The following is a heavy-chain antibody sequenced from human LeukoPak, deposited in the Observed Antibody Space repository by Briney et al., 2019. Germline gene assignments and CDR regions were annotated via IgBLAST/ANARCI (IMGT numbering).Heavy chain of an antibody. CDR1: GYTSTGYY. V-gene: IGHV1-46*01. CDR3: ARIGGSDSSGYHSPFDF. D-gene: IGHD3-22*01. J-gene: IGHJ4*02. CDR2: INPSGGST. Sequence: GASVKVSCKASGYTSTGYYMHWVRQAPGQGLEWMGIINPSGGSTSYAQKFQGRVTMTRDTSTSTVYMELSSLRSEDTAVYYCARIGGSDSSGYHSPFDFWGQGTLVTVSP.